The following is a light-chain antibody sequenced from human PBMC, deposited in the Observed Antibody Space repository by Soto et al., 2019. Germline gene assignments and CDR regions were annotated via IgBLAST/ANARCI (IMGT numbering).Light chain of an antibody. Sequence: DILMTQYHSTLSASVGDRVTITCRASQSVTTSLACYQQKPGKAPKFLTYKASSLETGVPSRFSGSGSGTEFTLTISSLQPDDFATYYCQQYYSYWTFGQGTIVDI. J-gene: IGKJ1*01. V-gene: IGKV1-5*03. CDR1: QSVTTS. CDR3: QQYYSYWT. CDR2: KAS.